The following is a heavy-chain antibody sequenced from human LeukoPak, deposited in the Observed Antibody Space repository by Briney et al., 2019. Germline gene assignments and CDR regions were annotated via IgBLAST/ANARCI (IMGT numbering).Heavy chain of an antibody. Sequence: PSETLSLTCAVYGGSFSGYYWGWIRQPPGKGLEWIGEINHSGSTNYNPSLKSRVTISVDTSKNQFSLKLSSVTAADTAVYYCASPSGTSYYDSSGYHYYYYYGMDVWGQGTTVTVSS. J-gene: IGHJ6*02. CDR2: INHSGST. CDR1: GGSFSGYY. D-gene: IGHD3-22*01. CDR3: ASPSGTSYYDSSGYHYYYYYGMDV. V-gene: IGHV4-34*01.